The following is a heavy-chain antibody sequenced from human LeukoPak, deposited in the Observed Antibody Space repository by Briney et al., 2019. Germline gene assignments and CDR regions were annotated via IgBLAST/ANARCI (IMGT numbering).Heavy chain of an antibody. CDR1: GYTFTGYY. Sequence: GESLRISCKGSGYTFTGYYMHWVRQAPGQGLEWMGWINPNSGGTNYAQKFQGRVTMTRDTSISTAYMELSRLRSDDTAVYYCARDTGDTYNWFDPWGQGTLVTVSS. V-gene: IGHV1-2*02. J-gene: IGHJ5*02. CDR3: ARDTGDTYNWFDP. D-gene: IGHD3-16*01. CDR2: INPNSGGT.